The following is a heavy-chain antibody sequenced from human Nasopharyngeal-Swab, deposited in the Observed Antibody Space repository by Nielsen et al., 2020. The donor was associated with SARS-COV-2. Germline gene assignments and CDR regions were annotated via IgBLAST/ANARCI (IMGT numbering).Heavy chain of an antibody. CDR3: ARDEHSSGWLIDY. D-gene: IGHD6-19*01. J-gene: IGHJ4*02. CDR2: IWYDGSNK. Sequence: GGSLTLSCAASGFTFSSYGMHWVRQAPGKGLEWVAVIWYDGSNKYYADSVKGRFTISRDNSKNTLYLQMNSLRAEVTAVYYCARDEHSSGWLIDYWGQGTLVTVSS. V-gene: IGHV3-33*01. CDR1: GFTFSSYG.